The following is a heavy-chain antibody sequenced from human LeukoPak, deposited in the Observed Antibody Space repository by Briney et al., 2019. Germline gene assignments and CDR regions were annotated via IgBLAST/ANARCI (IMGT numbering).Heavy chain of an antibody. J-gene: IGHJ4*02. D-gene: IGHD4-17*01. CDR1: GFTFSSYW. CDR2: IKHDGNQK. Sequence: GGSLRLSCAASGFTFSSYWMSWVRQAPGEGLEWVAHIKHDGNQKYYVDSVRGRFTISRDNAKNSLFLQMNSLRAEDTAVYYCARGASAHGDYFVYWGQGTLVTVSS. V-gene: IGHV3-7*01. CDR3: ARGASAHGDYFVY.